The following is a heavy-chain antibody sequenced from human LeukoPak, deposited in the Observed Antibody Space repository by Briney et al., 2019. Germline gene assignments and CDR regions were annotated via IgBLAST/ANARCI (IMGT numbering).Heavy chain of an antibody. D-gene: IGHD3-22*01. CDR1: GGSISSGGYY. CDR2: IYNSGST. V-gene: IGHV4-31*03. CDR3: ARVTMIVVVIDY. Sequence: HPSQTLSLTCTVSGGSISSGGYYWSWIRQHSGKGLEWIGYIYNSGSTYYNPSLKSRVTISVDTSKNQFSLKLSSVTAADTAVYYCARVTMIVVVIDYWGQGTLVTASS. J-gene: IGHJ4*02.